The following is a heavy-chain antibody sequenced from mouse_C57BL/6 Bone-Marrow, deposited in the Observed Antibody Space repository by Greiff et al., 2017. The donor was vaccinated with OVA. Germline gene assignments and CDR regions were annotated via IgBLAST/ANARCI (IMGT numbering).Heavy chain of an antibody. CDR1: GYTFTSYG. J-gene: IGHJ4*01. V-gene: IGHV1-81*01. Sequence: QVQLKESGAELARPGASVKLSCKASGYTFTSYGISWVKQRTGQGLEWIGEIYPRSGNTYYNEKFKGKATLTADKSSSTAYMELRSLTSEDSAVYFCAPNYYGSSLYAMDYWGQGTSVTVSS. D-gene: IGHD1-1*01. CDR3: APNYYGSSLYAMDY. CDR2: IYPRSGNT.